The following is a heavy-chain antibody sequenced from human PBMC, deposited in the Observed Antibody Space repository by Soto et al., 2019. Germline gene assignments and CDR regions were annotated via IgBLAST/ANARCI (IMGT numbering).Heavy chain of an antibody. J-gene: IGHJ6*02. Sequence: ASVKVSCKASGYTFTSYGISWVRQAPGQGLEWMGWISAYNGNTNYAQKLQGRVTMTTDTSTSTAYMELRSLRSDDTAVYYCARFLSGTPKDFWSGYYGMDVWGQGTTVTVSS. V-gene: IGHV1-18*01. D-gene: IGHD3-3*01. CDR2: ISAYNGNT. CDR3: ARFLSGTPKDFWSGYYGMDV. CDR1: GYTFTSYG.